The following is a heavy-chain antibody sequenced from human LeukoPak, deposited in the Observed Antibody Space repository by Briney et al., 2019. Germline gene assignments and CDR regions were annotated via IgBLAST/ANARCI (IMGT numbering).Heavy chain of an antibody. CDR2: ISAYNGNT. J-gene: IGHJ4*02. CDR1: GYTFNSYG. V-gene: IGHV1-18*01. D-gene: IGHD6-13*01. Sequence: ASVKVSCKASGYTFNSYGISWVRQGPGQGLEWMGWISAYNGNTNYAQKFQGRVTMTTDTSTSTAYMELRSLRSDDTAVYYCARDRAPYSSNWYFFDYWGQGTLVTVSS. CDR3: ARDRAPYSSNWYFFDY.